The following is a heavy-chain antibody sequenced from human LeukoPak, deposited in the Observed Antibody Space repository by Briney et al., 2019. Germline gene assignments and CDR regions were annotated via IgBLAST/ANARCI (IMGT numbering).Heavy chain of an antibody. CDR2: IYYSGTT. D-gene: IGHD3-10*01. J-gene: IGHJ6*02. CDR3: ARGKGYYGSGALPPYYYYGMDV. V-gene: IGHV4-59*12. CDR1: GGSISTYY. Sequence: SETLSLTCTVSGGSISTYYWSWIRQPPGKGLECIGYIYYSGTTNYNPSLKSRVTISVDTSKNQFSLKLSSVTAADTAVYYCARGKGYYGSGALPPYYYYGMDVWGQGTTVTVSS.